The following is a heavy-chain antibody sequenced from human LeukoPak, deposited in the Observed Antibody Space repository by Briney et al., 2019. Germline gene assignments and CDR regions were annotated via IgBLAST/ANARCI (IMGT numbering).Heavy chain of an antibody. Sequence: KPSETLSLTCTVSGGSISSYYRSWIRQPAGKGLEWIGRIYTSGSTNYNPSLKSRVTMSVDTSKNQFSLKLSSVTAADTAMYYCAREYSYGQDFDYWGQGTLVTVSS. CDR2: IYTSGST. CDR1: GGSISSYY. D-gene: IGHD5-18*01. J-gene: IGHJ4*02. CDR3: AREYSYGQDFDY. V-gene: IGHV4-4*07.